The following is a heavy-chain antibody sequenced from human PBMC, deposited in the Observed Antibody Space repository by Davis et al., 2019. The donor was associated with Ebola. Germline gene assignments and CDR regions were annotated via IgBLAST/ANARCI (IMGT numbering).Heavy chain of an antibody. CDR3: ARSITMIVVASGFDY. V-gene: IGHV1-18*01. CDR2: ISAYNGNT. Sequence: ASVKVSCKASGYTFTSYGISWVRQAPGQGLEWMGWISAYNGNTNYAQKLQGRVTMTTDTSTSTAYMELRSPRSDDTAVYYCARSITMIVVASGFDYWGQGTLVTVSS. J-gene: IGHJ4*02. CDR1: GYTFTSYG. D-gene: IGHD3-22*01.